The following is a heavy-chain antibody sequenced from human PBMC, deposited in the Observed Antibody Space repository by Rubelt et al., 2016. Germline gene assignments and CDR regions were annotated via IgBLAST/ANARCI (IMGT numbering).Heavy chain of an antibody. J-gene: IGHJ5*02. Sequence: EVQLVESGGGLIQPGGSLRLSCAASGFTVSSHYMSWVRQAPGKGLEWVSVIYSGGSTLNADSVKGRFTISRDKSKNTVYLQMNSLRAEDTAVYYCAKGKNVDTAMAAWGQGTLVTVSS. V-gene: IGHV3-53*01. D-gene: IGHD5-18*01. CDR2: IYSGGST. CDR1: GFTVSSHY. CDR3: AKGKNVDTAMAA.